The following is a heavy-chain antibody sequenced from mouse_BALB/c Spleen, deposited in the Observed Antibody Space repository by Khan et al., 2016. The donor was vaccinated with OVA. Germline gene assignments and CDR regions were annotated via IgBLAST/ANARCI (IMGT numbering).Heavy chain of an antibody. CDR3: TRGGYSSFAY. CDR1: GYIFTSYL. D-gene: IGHD1-3*01. J-gene: IGHJ3*01. Sequence: VRLQQSGAVLARPGTSVKMSCKASGYIFTSYLIHWVKQRPGQGLEWLGDIYPGNSDTTYNQKVKEKAKLTAGTSATTAYLELSSLTDEDSAVYYCTRGGYSSFAYWGQGTLVTVSA. CDR2: IYPGNSDT. V-gene: IGHV1-5*01.